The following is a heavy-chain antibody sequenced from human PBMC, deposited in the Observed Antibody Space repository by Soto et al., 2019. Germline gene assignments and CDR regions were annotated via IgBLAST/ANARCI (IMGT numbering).Heavy chain of an antibody. CDR2: IYYSGST. J-gene: IGHJ5*02. V-gene: IGHV4-39*01. CDR1: GGSISSSSYY. CDR3: ASERITMVRGVITNSGWFDP. D-gene: IGHD3-10*01. Sequence: QLQLQESGPGLVKPSETLSLTCTVSGGSISSSSYYWGWIRQPPGKGLEWIGSIYYSGSTYYNPSLKSRVTISVDTSKNQFSLKLSSVTAADTAVYYCASERITMVRGVITNSGWFDPWGQGTLVTVSS.